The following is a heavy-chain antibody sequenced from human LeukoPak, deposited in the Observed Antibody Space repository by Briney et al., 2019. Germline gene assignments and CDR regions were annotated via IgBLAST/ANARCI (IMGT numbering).Heavy chain of an antibody. CDR3: ARGGGRNMVVLVPDWFDP. V-gene: IGHV4-30-2*01. D-gene: IGHD2-2*01. Sequence: SETLSLTCTVSGGSISSGGYYWSWIRQPPGKGLEWIGYIYHSGSTYYNPSLKSRVTISIDRSKNQFSLKLSSVTAADTAVYYCARGGGRNMVVLVPDWFDPWGQGTLVTVSS. CDR2: IYHSGST. J-gene: IGHJ5*02. CDR1: GGSISSGGYY.